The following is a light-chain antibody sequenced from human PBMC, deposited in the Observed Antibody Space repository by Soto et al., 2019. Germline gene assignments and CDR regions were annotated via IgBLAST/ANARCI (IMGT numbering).Light chain of an antibody. Sequence: EIALTQSPATLSLSPGERATLSCRASQTISNSLAWYHEKPGQAPRLLIYDSSNRATGIPPRFSGSGSGTDFTLTISSLEPEDFAVYYCQQRNSWPPPTFGGGTRVEI. CDR2: DSS. J-gene: IGKJ4*01. CDR1: QTISNS. CDR3: QQRNSWPPPT. V-gene: IGKV3-11*01.